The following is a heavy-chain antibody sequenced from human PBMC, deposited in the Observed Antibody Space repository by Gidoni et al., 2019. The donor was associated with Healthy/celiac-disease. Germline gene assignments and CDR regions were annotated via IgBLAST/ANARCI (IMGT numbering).Heavy chain of an antibody. CDR1: GFTFDDYA. CDR3: AKDMAVAGTR. CDR2: ISWNRGSI. Sequence: DVQLVESGGGLVQCGRSLRLPCAASGFTFDDYAMHWVRQAPGEGVVWVSDISWNRGSIGYADSVKGRFTISRDNAKNSLYLKMNSLRAEDTALYYCAKDMAVAGTRWGQGTLVTVSS. D-gene: IGHD6-19*01. J-gene: IGHJ4*02. V-gene: IGHV3-9*01.